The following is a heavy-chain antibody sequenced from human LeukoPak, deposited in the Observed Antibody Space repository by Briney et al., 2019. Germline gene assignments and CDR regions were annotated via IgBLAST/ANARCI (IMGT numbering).Heavy chain of an antibody. CDR3: ARSLVVVAATPFDP. D-gene: IGHD2-15*01. Sequence: PSETLSLTCTVYGGSISSSSYYWGWIRQPPGKGLEWIGSIYYSRSTYYNPSLKSRVTISVDTSKNQFSLKLSSVTAADTAVYYCARSLVVVAATPFDPWGQGTLVTVSS. CDR2: IYYSRST. V-gene: IGHV4-39*01. J-gene: IGHJ5*02. CDR1: GGSISSSSYY.